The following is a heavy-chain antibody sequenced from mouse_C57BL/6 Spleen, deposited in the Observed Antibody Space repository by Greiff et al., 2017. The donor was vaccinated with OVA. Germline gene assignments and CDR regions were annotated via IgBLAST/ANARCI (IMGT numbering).Heavy chain of an antibody. Sequence: EVQGVESGGGLVKPGGSLKLSCAASGFTFSSYTMSWVRQTPEKRLEWVATISGGGGNTYYPDSVKGRFTIARDNAKNTLYLQMSSLRSEDTALYYCARLGYYGSSPFAYWGQGTLVTVSA. CDR3: ARLGYYGSSPFAY. D-gene: IGHD1-1*01. V-gene: IGHV5-9*01. CDR1: GFTFSSYT. J-gene: IGHJ3*01. CDR2: ISGGGGNT.